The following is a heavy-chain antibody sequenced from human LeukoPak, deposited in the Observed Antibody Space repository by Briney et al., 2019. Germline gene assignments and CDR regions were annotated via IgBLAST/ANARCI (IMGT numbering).Heavy chain of an antibody. CDR1: GYTFTSYD. V-gene: IGHV1-8*01. CDR2: MNPNSGNT. J-gene: IGHJ5*02. CDR3: ARVYYDFWSGYYVNWFDP. Sequence: ASVKVSCKASGYTFTSYDINWVRQAPGQGLEWMGWMNPNSGNTVYAQKFQGRVTMTRNTSISTAYMELSSLRSEDTAVYYCARVYYDFWSGYYVNWFDPWGQGTLVTVSS. D-gene: IGHD3-3*01.